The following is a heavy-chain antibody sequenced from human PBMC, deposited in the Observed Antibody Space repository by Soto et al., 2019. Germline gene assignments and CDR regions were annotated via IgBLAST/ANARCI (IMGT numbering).Heavy chain of an antibody. CDR2: IIPILGIA. D-gene: IGHD5-12*01. Sequence: QVQLVQSGAEVKKPGSSVKVSCKAPGGTFSSYTISWVRQSPGQGLDWMGRIIPILGIANYAQKFQGRVTITADKSTSTAYMELSSLRSEDTAVYYCARARLGTPARYYYMDAWGKGTPVTVSS. CDR1: GGTFSSYT. V-gene: IGHV1-69*02. J-gene: IGHJ6*03. CDR3: ARARLGTPARYYYMDA.